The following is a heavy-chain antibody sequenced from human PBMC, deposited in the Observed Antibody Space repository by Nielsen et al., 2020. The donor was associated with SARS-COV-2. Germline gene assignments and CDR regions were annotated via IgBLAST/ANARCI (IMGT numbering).Heavy chain of an antibody. J-gene: IGHJ3*01. Sequence: SETLSLTCAVYGGSLSGSYWSWIRQSPGKGLEWIGEIHHSGGTNFNPSLKSRVTISVDTSKSQFFLKLSSVTAADTAVYYCVRAPDYDVLTGYYPDGFDVWGRGTMVTVSS. CDR2: IHHSGGT. D-gene: IGHD3-9*01. CDR3: VRAPDYDVLTGYYPDGFDV. CDR1: GGSLSGSY. V-gene: IGHV4-34*01.